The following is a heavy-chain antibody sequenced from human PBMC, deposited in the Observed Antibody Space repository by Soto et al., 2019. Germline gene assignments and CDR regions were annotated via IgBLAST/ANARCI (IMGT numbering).Heavy chain of an antibody. J-gene: IGHJ1*01. CDR2: ITGGGDT. D-gene: IGHD6-13*01. CDR1: GFTFSSYA. V-gene: IGHV3-23*01. CDR3: EKAAGSTWGTEHFQH. Sequence: GGSLRLSCAASGFTFSSYAMTWVRQAPGKGLEWVSLITGGGDTYYADSVKGRFTISRDNSKNTLYMQMNSLRVEDTAIYYCEKAAGSTWGTEHFQHWGQGTLVTVYS.